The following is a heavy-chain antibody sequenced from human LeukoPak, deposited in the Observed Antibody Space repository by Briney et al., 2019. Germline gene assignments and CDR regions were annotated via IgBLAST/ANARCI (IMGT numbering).Heavy chain of an antibody. J-gene: IGHJ4*02. CDR3: AGGSATAPDF. Sequence: QPGGSLRLSCAASGFTISSYWMLWVRQAPGKGLVWVSRIYSAGTGTGYADSVKGRFTISRDNAKNTLYLQMTSLRAEDTAVYYCAGGSATAPDFWGQGTLVTVSS. CDR1: GFTISSYW. CDR2: IYSAGTGT. V-gene: IGHV3-74*01. D-gene: IGHD5-18*01.